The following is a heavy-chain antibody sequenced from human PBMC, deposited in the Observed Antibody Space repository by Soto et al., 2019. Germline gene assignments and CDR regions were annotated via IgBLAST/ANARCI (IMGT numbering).Heavy chain of an antibody. V-gene: IGHV1-18*01. CDR2: ISAYNGNT. Sequence: QVQLVQSGAEVKKPGASVKVSCKASGYTFTSYGISWVRQAPGQGLEWMGWISAYNGNTNYAQKLQGRVTMTTDTSTSTGYMELRSLRSDDTAVYYCARADTDYYDSYWFDPWGQGTLVTVSS. J-gene: IGHJ5*02. CDR1: GYTFTSYG. D-gene: IGHD3-22*01. CDR3: ARADTDYYDSYWFDP.